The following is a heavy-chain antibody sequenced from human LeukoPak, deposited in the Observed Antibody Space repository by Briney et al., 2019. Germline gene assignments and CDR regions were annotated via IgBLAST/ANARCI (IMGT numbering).Heavy chain of an antibody. J-gene: IGHJ4*02. CDR2: INHSGST. V-gene: IGHV4-34*01. CDR1: GGSFSGYY. D-gene: IGHD5-18*01. CDR3: ARGTRGYSYGPTQFDY. Sequence: SETLSLTCAVYGGSFSGYYWSWIRQPPGKGLEWIGEINHSGSTNYNPSLKSRVTISVDTSKNQFSLKLSSVTAADTAVYYCARGTRGYSYGPTQFDYWGQGTLVTVSS.